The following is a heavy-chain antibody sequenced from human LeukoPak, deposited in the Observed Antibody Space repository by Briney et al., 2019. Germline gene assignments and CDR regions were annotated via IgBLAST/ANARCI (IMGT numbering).Heavy chain of an antibody. CDR2: IIPIFGTA. Sequence: SVKVPCKASGGTFSSYAISWVRQAPGQGLEWMGGIIPIFGTANYAQKFQGRVTITADESTSTAYMELSSLRSEDTAVYYCIAVAGNDAFDIWGQGTMVTVSS. CDR1: GGTFSSYA. J-gene: IGHJ3*02. V-gene: IGHV1-69*13. CDR3: IAVAGNDAFDI. D-gene: IGHD6-19*01.